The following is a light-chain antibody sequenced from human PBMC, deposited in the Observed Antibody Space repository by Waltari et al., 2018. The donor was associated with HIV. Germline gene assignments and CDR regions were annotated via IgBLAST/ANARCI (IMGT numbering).Light chain of an antibody. CDR2: SAK. CDR3: ATWDDSLGTYV. J-gene: IGLJ1*01. CDR1: NSNTGSNT. V-gene: IGLV1-44*01. Sequence: QSVLTQPPSASGTPGQRVTISCSGGNSNTGSNTVNWYRQLPGTAPKLLIYSAKPRPSGVPDRISGSKSGTSASLAISGLQSEDEADYYCATWDDSLGTYVFGTATKVTVL.